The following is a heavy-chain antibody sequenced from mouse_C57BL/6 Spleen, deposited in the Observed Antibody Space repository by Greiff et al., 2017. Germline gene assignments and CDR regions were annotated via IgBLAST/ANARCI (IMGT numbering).Heavy chain of an antibody. CDR3: ARQLRLAWFAY. CDR2: ISYDGSN. D-gene: IGHD3-2*02. CDR1: GYSITSGYY. J-gene: IGHJ3*01. V-gene: IGHV3-6*01. Sequence: EVKLMESGPGLVKPSQSLSLTCSVTGYSITSGYYWNWIRQFPGNKLEWMGYISYDGSNNYNPSLKNRISITRDTSKNQFFLKLNSVTTEDTATYYCARQLRLAWFAYWGQGTLVTVSA.